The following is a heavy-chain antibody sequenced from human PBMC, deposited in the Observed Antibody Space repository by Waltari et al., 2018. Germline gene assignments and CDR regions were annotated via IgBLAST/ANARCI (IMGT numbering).Heavy chain of an antibody. J-gene: IGHJ4*02. Sequence: EVQLVESGGGLVQPGGSLRLSCAASGLSFSTYWMHWVGQGPGKGLVWVSRMNGDESTKNCADSVKGRFTISRDNAKNTLYLQMNSLRAEDTAVYYCAAPHSTSWYVSDYWGQGALVTVSS. D-gene: IGHD2-2*01. CDR3: AAPHSTSWYVSDY. V-gene: IGHV3-74*01. CDR2: MNGDESTK. CDR1: GLSFSTYW.